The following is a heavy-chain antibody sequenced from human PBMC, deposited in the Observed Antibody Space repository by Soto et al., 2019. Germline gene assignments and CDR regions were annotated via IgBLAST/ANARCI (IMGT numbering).Heavy chain of an antibody. J-gene: IGHJ4*02. D-gene: IGHD3-9*01. V-gene: IGHV4-59*01. CDR2: IYYSGST. CDR1: GGSISSYY. CDR3: ARTRLRYFDWTLDY. Sequence: SETLSLTCTVSGGSISSYYWGWIRQPPGKGLEWIGYIYYSGSTNYNPSLKSRVTISVDTSKNQFSLKLSSVTAADTAVYYCARTRLRYFDWTLDYWGQGTLVTVSS.